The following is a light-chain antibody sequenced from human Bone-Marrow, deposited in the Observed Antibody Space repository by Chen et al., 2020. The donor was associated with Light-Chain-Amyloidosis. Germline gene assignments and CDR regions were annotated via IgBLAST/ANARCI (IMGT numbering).Light chain of an antibody. CDR3: HSRDSSAKKLA. Sequence: SSELTQDPAVSAALGQTVTIAFQGDILRDYHTSWYQQRPGQAPVLVIYGKNNRPSEIPARFSGSSSGNTASLTITGAQAEDEADYFCHSRDSSAKKLAFGGGTKLTVL. CDR2: GKN. CDR1: ILRDYH. J-gene: IGLJ2*01. V-gene: IGLV3-19*01.